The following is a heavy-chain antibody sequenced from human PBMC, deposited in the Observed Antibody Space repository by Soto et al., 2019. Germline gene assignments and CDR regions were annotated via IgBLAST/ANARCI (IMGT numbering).Heavy chain of an antibody. CDR3: AHGRGWLCDW. V-gene: IGHV2-5*02. CDR2: IKWDDDK. CDR1: GFSLTTTGVS. J-gene: IGHJ4*02. D-gene: IGHD6-19*01. Sequence: QITLKESGPPLLKPTQPLTLTCTFSGFSLTTTGVSVSWIRQPPGKALEWLALIKWDDDKRYSPSLSSRLSVTKDTSKNQVVLTMTNVDPVDTATYYCAHGRGWLCDWWGQGTLVTVSS.